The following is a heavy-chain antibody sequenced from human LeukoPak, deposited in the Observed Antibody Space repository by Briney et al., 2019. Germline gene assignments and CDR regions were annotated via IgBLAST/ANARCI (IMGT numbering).Heavy chain of an antibody. CDR2: ISCSGGST. D-gene: IGHD2-15*01. J-gene: IGHJ4*02. Sequence: GGSLRLSCAASGFTFSSYAMSWVRQAPGKGLEWVSAISCSGGSTYYADSVKGRFTISRDNSKNTLYLQMNSLRAEDTAVYYCAKGGVDIVEVVAATQVYYWGQGTLVTVSS. V-gene: IGHV3-23*01. CDR3: AKGGVDIVEVVAATQVYY. CDR1: GFTFSSYA.